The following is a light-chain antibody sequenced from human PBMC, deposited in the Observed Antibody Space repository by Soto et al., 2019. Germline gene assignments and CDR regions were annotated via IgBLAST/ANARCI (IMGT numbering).Light chain of an antibody. CDR3: QQSYNGPFT. Sequence: DLQMTQSPSSLSASVGDRVTVTCRAGQSISRYLKWYQQRPGKAPKLLIYSASSLQTGVPSRFSGSGSGTDFTLTISSLQPEDFATYYCQQSYNGPFTFGPGTKVDL. V-gene: IGKV1-39*01. J-gene: IGKJ3*01. CDR1: QSISRY. CDR2: SAS.